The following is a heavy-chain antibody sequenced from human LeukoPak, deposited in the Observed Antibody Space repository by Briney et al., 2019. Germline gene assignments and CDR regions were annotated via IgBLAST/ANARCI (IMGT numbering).Heavy chain of an antibody. Sequence: GGSLRLSCTASGFTFGDYAMSWVRQAPGKGLEWVGFIRNKAFGGTTEYAASVKGRFTISRDDSKSIAYLQMNSLKTEDTAVYYCIRGGRSGDYSGQGTLVTVSS. D-gene: IGHD3-3*01. CDR1: GFTFGDYA. CDR3: IRGGRSGDY. J-gene: IGHJ4*02. V-gene: IGHV3-49*04. CDR2: IRNKAFGGTT.